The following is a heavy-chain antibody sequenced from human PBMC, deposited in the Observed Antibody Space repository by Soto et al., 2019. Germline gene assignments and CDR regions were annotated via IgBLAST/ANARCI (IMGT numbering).Heavy chain of an antibody. Sequence: ASVKVSCKASGYTFTSYAMHCVRQAPAQRLEWMGWINAGNGNTKYSRKFQGRVTITRDTSASTAYMELSSLRSEDTAVYYCARDSGSYSFYYYYGMDVWGQGTTVTVSS. D-gene: IGHD1-26*01. CDR1: GYTFTSYA. CDR3: ARDSGSYSFYYYYGMDV. V-gene: IGHV1-3*01. J-gene: IGHJ6*02. CDR2: INAGNGNT.